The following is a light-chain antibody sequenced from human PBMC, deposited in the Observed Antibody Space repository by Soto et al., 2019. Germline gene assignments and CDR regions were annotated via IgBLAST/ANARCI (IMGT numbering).Light chain of an antibody. CDR2: DAS. J-gene: IGKJ3*01. CDR1: QSVSTN. V-gene: IGKV3-11*01. Sequence: EIVLTQSPATLSLSPGERATLSCRASQSVSTNLAWYQQKPGQAPRLLIYDASNSATDIPARFSGSGSGTDFTLTISSLEPEDFAVYYCQQNNNWPSFTFGPGTKVDI. CDR3: QQNNNWPSFT.